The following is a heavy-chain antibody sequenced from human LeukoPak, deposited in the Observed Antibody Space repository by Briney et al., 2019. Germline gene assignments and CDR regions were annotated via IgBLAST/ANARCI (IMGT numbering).Heavy chain of an antibody. D-gene: IGHD6-13*01. J-gene: IGHJ4*02. CDR2: INPSGGST. V-gene: IGHV1-46*01. Sequence: ASVKVSCKASGYTFTSYDINWARQAPGHGLEWMGIINPSGGSTNYAQKFQGRVTMTRDTSTSTVYMELSSLRSEDTAVYYCARGYGQQLVGLDYWGQGTLVTVSS. CDR3: ARGYGQQLVGLDY. CDR1: GYTFTSYD.